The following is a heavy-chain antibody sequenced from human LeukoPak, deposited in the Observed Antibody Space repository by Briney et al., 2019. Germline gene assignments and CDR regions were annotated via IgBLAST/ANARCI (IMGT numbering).Heavy chain of an antibody. CDR3: ASEDQAYCGGDCYGTVDDY. D-gene: IGHD2-21*02. CDR1: GFTFDDYA. Sequence: GGSLRLSCAASGFTFDDYAMHWVRQAPGKGLEWISGISWSSGSIAYADSVKGRFTISRDNAKNSVYLQMNSLRAEDTAVYYCASEDQAYCGGDCYGTVDDYWGQGTLVTVSS. CDR2: ISWSSGSI. J-gene: IGHJ4*02. V-gene: IGHV3-9*01.